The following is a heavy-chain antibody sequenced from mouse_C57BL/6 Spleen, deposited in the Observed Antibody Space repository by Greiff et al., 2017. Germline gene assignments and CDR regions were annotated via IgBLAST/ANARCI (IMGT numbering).Heavy chain of an antibody. V-gene: IGHV14-2*01. D-gene: IGHD2-4*01. CDR3: ARYPSSYYDYDDYFGC. Sequence: VQLQQSGAELVKPGASVKLSCTASGFNIKDYYMHWVKQWPEQGLEWIGRIDPEDGETKYASKFQGKGTITADTSSNTAYRQLSSLTSEDTAVYYGARYPSSYYDYDDYFGCWGQGTTLAVAS. CDR1: GFNIKDYY. CDR2: IDPEDGET. J-gene: IGHJ2*01.